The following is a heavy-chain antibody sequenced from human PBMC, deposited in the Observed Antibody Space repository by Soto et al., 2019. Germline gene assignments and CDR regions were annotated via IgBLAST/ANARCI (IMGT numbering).Heavy chain of an antibody. D-gene: IGHD3-22*01. CDR3: ARLYHYDSSGPY. V-gene: IGHV3-33*01. CDR2: IWYDGSSK. J-gene: IGHJ4*02. Sequence: GGSLRLSCAASGFTFSSYGMHWVRQAPGKGLEWVAVIWYDGSSKYYADSVKGRFTISRDNSKNTLYLQMNSLRAEDTAVYYCARLYHYDSSGPYWGQGTLVTVSS. CDR1: GFTFSSYG.